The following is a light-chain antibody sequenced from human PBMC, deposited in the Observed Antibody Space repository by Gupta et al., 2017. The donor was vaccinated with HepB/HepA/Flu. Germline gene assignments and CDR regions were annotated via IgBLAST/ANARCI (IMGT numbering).Light chain of an antibody. V-gene: IGKV3-11*01. CDR1: QSVGSY. CDR2: DSS. Sequence: EIVLTQSPATVSLSAGKRATLSCRASQSVGSYLAWYQQKPGQVPRLLIYDSSNRATGIPDRFSGSGSGTDFTLTIGSLQPEDFALYYCQQRSNWPPGVTFGPGTRVDI. J-gene: IGKJ3*01. CDR3: QQRSNWPPGVT.